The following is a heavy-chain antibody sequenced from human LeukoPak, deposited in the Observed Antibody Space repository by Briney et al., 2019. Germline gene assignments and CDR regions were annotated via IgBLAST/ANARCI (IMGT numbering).Heavy chain of an antibody. V-gene: IGHV1-18*01. D-gene: IGHD3-16*02. CDR3: ARDRYTLPFDP. Sequence: ASVTVSCKASGYTFTSYSITWVRQAPGQGLEWMGWISGNNGDTNYAQKLQGRVTMTTDTSTSTAYMELRSLRSDDTAVYYCARDRYTLPFDPWGQGTLVTVSS. CDR2: ISGNNGDT. J-gene: IGHJ5*02. CDR1: GYTFTSYS.